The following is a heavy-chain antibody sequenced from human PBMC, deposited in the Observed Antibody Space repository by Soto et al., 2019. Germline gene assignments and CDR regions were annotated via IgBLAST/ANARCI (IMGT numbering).Heavy chain of an antibody. D-gene: IGHD4-17*01. CDR1: GGSISSGGYY. J-gene: IGHJ6*01. Sequence: SETLSLTCTVSGGSISSGGYYWSWIRQHPGKGLEWIGYIYYSGSTYYNPSLKSRVTISVDTSKNQFSLTLSSVTAADTAVYYCAREVGDYVNYYYCGKDVWGQVTTVAVSS. V-gene: IGHV4-31*03. CDR2: IYYSGST. CDR3: AREVGDYVNYYYCGKDV.